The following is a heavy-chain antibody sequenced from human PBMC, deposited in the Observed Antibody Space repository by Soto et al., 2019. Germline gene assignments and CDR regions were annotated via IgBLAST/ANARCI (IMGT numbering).Heavy chain of an antibody. J-gene: IGHJ6*02. CDR2: INPSGGST. D-gene: IGHD4-17*01. CDR3: ARVPPNYGDYRGREDYYYGMDV. CDR1: GYTFTSYY. Sequence: ASVKVSCKASGYTFTSYYMHWVRQAPGQGLEWMGIINPSGGSTSYAQKFQGRVTMTRDTSTSTVYMELSSLRSEDTAVYYCARVPPNYGDYRGREDYYYGMDVWGQGTTVTVSS. V-gene: IGHV1-46*01.